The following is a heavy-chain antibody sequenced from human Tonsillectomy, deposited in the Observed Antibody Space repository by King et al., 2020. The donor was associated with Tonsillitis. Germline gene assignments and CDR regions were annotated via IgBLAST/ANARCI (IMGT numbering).Heavy chain of an antibody. CDR3: AREDYGDFPY. CDR2: ISISGST. V-gene: IGHV4-61*02. CDR1: GGSINTGPYS. Sequence: VQLQESGPGLVKPSQTLSLMCTVSGGSINTGPYSWNWIRQPAGKGLEWIERISISGSTRSNPSLESRVTISIDTSRNQFSLKLSSVTAADTAVYYCAREDYGDFPYWGQGTLVTVSS. J-gene: IGHJ4*02. D-gene: IGHD4-17*01.